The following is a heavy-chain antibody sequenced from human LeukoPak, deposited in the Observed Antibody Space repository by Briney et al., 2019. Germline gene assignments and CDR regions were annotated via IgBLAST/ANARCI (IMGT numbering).Heavy chain of an antibody. D-gene: IGHD2-2*01. Sequence: GESLKISCKGAGYSFTNYWIGWVRQMPEKGLEWMGIIYPGDSDTRYSPSFQGQVTISADKSISTAYLQWSSLKASDTAMYYCATPPLYCNSTTCSHFYFDYWGQGTLVTVSS. CDR2: IYPGDSDT. CDR3: ATPPLYCNSTTCSHFYFDY. V-gene: IGHV5-51*01. CDR1: GYSFTNYW. J-gene: IGHJ4*02.